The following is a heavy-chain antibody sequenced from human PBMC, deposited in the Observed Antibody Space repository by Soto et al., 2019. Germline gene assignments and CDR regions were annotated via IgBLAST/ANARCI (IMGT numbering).Heavy chain of an antibody. D-gene: IGHD1-26*01. Sequence: EVQLVESGGGLVQPGGSLRLSCAASGFTFSSYWMHWVRQAPGKGLVWISRINSDGSSTNYADSVKGRFTISRDNAKNMLYLQMSSLRAEDTAVYYWASRYSGSYPKAYWGQGTLVTVSS. V-gene: IGHV3-74*01. CDR3: ASRYSGSYPKAY. CDR1: GFTFSSYW. J-gene: IGHJ4*02. CDR2: INSDGSST.